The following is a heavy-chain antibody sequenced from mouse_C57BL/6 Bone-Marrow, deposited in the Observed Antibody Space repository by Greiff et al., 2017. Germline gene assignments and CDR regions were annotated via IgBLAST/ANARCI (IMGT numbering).Heavy chain of an antibody. CDR1: GFTFSSYA. Sequence: EVHLVESGGGLVKPGGSLKLSCAASGFTFSSYAMSWVRQTPGKRLEWVATIRDGGSYTYYQDNVKGRFTISRDNSKNNLYLQMSHLTSEDTAMYYCAREKSCSGTWFAYWGQGTLVTVTA. CDR3: AREKSCSGTWFAY. V-gene: IGHV5-4*01. CDR2: IRDGGSYT. D-gene: IGHD1-1*02. J-gene: IGHJ3*01.